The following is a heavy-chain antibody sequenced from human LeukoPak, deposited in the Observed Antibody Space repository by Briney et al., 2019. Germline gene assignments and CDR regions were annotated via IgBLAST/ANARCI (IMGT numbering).Heavy chain of an antibody. CDR2: ISAYNGNT. J-gene: IGHJ5*02. CDR3: AREGYYGSGSYYPDWFDP. CDR1: GYTLTSYG. D-gene: IGHD3-10*01. V-gene: IGHV1-18*04. Sequence: ASVKVSCKASGYTLTSYGISWVRQAPGQGLEWMGWISAYNGNTNYAQKLQGRVTMTTDTSTSTAYMELRSLRSDDTAVYYCAREGYYGSGSYYPDWFDPWGQGTLVTVSS.